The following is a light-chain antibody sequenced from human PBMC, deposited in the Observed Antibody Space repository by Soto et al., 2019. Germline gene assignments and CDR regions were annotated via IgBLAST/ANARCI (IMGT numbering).Light chain of an antibody. V-gene: IGKV3-20*01. CDR3: QQYGSSPPST. J-gene: IGKJ5*01. CDR2: GAS. Sequence: EIVLTQSPGTLSLSPGERATLSCSASQSVSSSYLAWYQQTPGQAPRLLIYGASSRATGIPDRFSGSGSGTDFTLTISRLEPEDFAGYYCQQYGSSPPSTFGQGTRLEIK. CDR1: QSVSSSY.